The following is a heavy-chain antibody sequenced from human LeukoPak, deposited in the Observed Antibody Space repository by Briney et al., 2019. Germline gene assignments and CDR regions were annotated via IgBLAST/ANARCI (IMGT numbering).Heavy chain of an antibody. J-gene: IGHJ4*02. D-gene: IGHD5-18*01. CDR1: VRSISSYY. V-gene: IGHV4-59*07. CDR2: IYYSGST. Sequence: PSDTLSLTCTVSVRSISSYYWSWIRQPPALGLEWIGYIYYSGSTNYNPSLKSRVTISVDTSKNQFSLKLSSVTAADTAVYYCARSDNYGYFDYWGQGTLVTVSS. CDR3: ARSDNYGYFDY.